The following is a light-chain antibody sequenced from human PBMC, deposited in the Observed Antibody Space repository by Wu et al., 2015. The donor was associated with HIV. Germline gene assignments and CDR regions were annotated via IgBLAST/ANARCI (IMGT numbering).Light chain of an antibody. CDR3: QQYNNWPRGT. CDR2: ETS. Sequence: EIVLTQSPDTLSLSPGERATLSCRASQTVTDSKLAWYQQKPGQAPRLLIYETSSRATGIPYRFSASGSGTEFSLTINSLQSEDFAIYYCQQYNNWPRGTFGLGTKVEI. J-gene: IGKJ1*01. V-gene: IGKV3D-15*01. CDR1: QTVTDSK.